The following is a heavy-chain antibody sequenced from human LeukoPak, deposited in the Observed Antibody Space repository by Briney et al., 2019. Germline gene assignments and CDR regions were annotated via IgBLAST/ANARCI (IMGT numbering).Heavy chain of an antibody. J-gene: IGHJ6*02. Sequence: GGSLRPSCAASGFTFSNYAMSWVRQAPGKGLEWVSTISGSGGSTSYADSVKGRFTISRDNSRNTLYLQMNSLRAEDTAIYYCAKDDYSYYAMDVWGRGTTVTVSS. CDR3: AKDDYSYYAMDV. V-gene: IGHV3-23*01. CDR1: GFTFSNYA. CDR2: ISGSGGST.